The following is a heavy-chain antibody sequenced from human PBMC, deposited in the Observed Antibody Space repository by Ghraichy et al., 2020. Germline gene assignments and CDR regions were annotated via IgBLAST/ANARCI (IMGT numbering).Heavy chain of an antibody. J-gene: IGHJ4*02. CDR1: GFTFSSYS. D-gene: IGHD2-15*01. Sequence: GGSLRLSCAASGFTFSSYSMNWVRQAPGKGLEWVSYISSSSSTIYYADSVKGRFTISRDNAKNSLYLQMNSLRDEDTAVYYCARDLGYCSGGSCYLGDYFDYWGQGTLVTVSS. V-gene: IGHV3-48*02. CDR3: ARDLGYCSGGSCYLGDYFDY. CDR2: ISSSSSTI.